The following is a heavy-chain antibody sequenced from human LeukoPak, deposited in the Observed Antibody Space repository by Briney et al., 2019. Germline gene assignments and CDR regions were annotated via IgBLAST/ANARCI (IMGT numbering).Heavy chain of an antibody. CDR3: ARVGHSGYDFDY. V-gene: IGHV4-39*07. Sequence: SETLSLTCTVSGGSISSGDYYWSWIRQPPGKGLEWIGSIYYSGSTYYNPSLKSRVTISVDTSKNQFSLKPSSVTAADTAVYYCARVGHSGYDFDYWGQGTLVTVSS. CDR1: GGSISSGDYY. J-gene: IGHJ4*02. CDR2: IYYSGST. D-gene: IGHD5-12*01.